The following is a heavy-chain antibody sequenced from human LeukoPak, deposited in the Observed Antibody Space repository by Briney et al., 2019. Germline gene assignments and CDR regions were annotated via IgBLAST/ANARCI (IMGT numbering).Heavy chain of an antibody. CDR1: GFTFSSYA. D-gene: IGHD2-15*01. J-gene: IGHJ1*01. Sequence: GGSLRLSCAASGFTFSSYAMSWVRQAPGKGLEWVSVISGSGGSTYYADSVKGRLTISRDNSKNTLYLQMNSLRAEDTAVYYCSGRYCAEYFQHWGQGTLVTVSS. CDR2: ISGSGGST. CDR3: SGRYCAEYFQH. V-gene: IGHV3-23*01.